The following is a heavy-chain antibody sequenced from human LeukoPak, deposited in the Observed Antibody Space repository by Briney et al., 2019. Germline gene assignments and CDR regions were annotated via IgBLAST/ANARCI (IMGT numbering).Heavy chain of an antibody. J-gene: IGHJ3*02. CDR2: INHSGST. D-gene: IGHD3-10*01. V-gene: IGHV4-34*01. CDR1: GGSFSGYY. CDR3: ARHKNYYGSGSNDAFDI. Sequence: SETLSLTCAVYGGSFSGYYWSWIRQPPGKGLEWIGEINHSGSTNYNPSLKSRVTISVDTSKNQFSLKLSSVTAADTAVYYCARHKNYYGSGSNDAFDIWGQGTMVTVSS.